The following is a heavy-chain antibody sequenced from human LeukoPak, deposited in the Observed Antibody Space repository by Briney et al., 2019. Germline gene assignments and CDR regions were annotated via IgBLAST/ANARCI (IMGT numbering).Heavy chain of an antibody. CDR2: INPNSGGT. V-gene: IGHV1-2*02. Sequence: ASVKVSCKASGYTFTGYYMHWVRQAPGQGLEWMGWINPNSGGTNYAQKFQGRATMTRDTSISTAYMELSRLRSDDTAVYYCAREGYSSSSENDYWGQGTLVTVSS. D-gene: IGHD6-6*01. J-gene: IGHJ4*02. CDR1: GYTFTGYY. CDR3: AREGYSSSSENDY.